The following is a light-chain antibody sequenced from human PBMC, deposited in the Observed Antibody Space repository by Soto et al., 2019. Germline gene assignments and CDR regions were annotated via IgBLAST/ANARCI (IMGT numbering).Light chain of an antibody. J-gene: IGKJ4*01. CDR3: QQSYSMPRT. Sequence: DIQMTQSPSSLSASLGDRVTITCRASQSISSYLNWYQQKPGKAPKLLIYAASSLQSGVPSRFSGSGSGTDFTVTISSLQPEDFATYYCQQSYSMPRTFGGGTKVDIK. V-gene: IGKV1-39*01. CDR2: AAS. CDR1: QSISSY.